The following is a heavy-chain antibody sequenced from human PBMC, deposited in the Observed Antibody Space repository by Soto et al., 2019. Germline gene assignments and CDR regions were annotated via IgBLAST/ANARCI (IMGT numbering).Heavy chain of an antibody. CDR1: GFTFSSYW. CDR3: ARVARGAWGVFEN. V-gene: IGHV3-74*01. D-gene: IGHD3-16*01. J-gene: IGHJ4*02. CDR2: ADYDASTT. Sequence: EVQLVESGGGLVQPGGSLRLSCAASGFTFSSYWMHWVRQAPGKGLVWVSRADYDASTTNYADSVKGRFTISRDNAKNTLYLQMNRLTAEATTIYYCARVARGAWGVFENWGQGTLVTVSS.